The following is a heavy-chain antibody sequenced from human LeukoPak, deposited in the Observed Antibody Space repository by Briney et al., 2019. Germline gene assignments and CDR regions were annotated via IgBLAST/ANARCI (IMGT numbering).Heavy chain of an antibody. D-gene: IGHD4/OR15-4a*01. CDR3: ARDHDYGPDY. CDR2: IKPDSGAT. J-gene: IGHJ4*02. V-gene: IGHV1-2*02. CDR1: GYTFTVHY. Sequence: ASLKVSCKASGYTFTVHYLHWLRQAPGQGLGWMGWIKPDSGATNFAQNFQGRVTMTSDTSINTAYMELSSLTSDDTAMYYCARDHDYGPDYWGQGTLVTVSA.